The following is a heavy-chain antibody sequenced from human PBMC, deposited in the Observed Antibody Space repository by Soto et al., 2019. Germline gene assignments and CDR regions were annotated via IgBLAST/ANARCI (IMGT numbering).Heavy chain of an antibody. J-gene: IGHJ6*02. CDR1: GFSFSDYF. V-gene: IGHV1-46*01. CDR3: ARYETGGYSYGYYYYGMDV. Sequence: GASVMVSCKASGFSFSDYFMQWVRQAPGQGLEWMGIINPSGDSRNYAQKFQGRVTITRDTSTSTAYMELSSLRSEDTAVYYCARYETGGYSYGYYYYGMDVWGQGTTVTVSS. CDR2: INPSGDSR. D-gene: IGHD5-18*01.